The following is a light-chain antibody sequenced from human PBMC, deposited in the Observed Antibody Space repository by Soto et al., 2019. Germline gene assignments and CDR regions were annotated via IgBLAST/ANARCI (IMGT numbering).Light chain of an antibody. V-gene: IGKV1-5*01. CDR2: DAS. CDR3: QQFNRYSSWT. Sequence: DIKMTQSPYTVYAAVGGRVTKACRASQSISNLLAWYQQRPGKAPQLLIYDASTLLRGVPSRFSGSGFGTEFTLTISSLQPDDFATYYCQQFNRYSSWTFGQGTKVDIK. J-gene: IGKJ1*01. CDR1: QSISNL.